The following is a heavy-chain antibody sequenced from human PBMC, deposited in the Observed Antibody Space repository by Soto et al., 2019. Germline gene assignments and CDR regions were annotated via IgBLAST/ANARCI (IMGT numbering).Heavy chain of an antibody. V-gene: IGHV4-59*01. D-gene: IGHD6-13*01. CDR2: LYYGRSA. CDR1: GDSISTYY. J-gene: IGHJ1*01. Sequence: SETLSLTCAVSGDSISTYYCMWIRQPPGKGLESIGYLYYGRSANYNPSLKSRVTLSVDTSTNQCSLTLSSMTAADTAVYYCARLIAAAGRGYFQHWGQGTLVTVSS. CDR3: ARLIAAAGRGYFQH.